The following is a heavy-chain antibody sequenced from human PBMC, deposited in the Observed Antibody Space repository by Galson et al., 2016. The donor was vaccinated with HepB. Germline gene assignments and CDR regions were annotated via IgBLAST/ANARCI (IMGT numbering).Heavy chain of an antibody. CDR1: GFTFSSYA. V-gene: IGHV3-30-3*01. J-gene: IGHJ3*02. CDR2: ISYDGSNK. CDR3: ARGGTPYDFWTTWAFDI. Sequence: SLRLSCAASGFTFSSYAMHWVRRAPGKGLEWVALISYDGSNKYYADSVKGRFTLSRDNSKNTLYLQMNSLRAGDTAVYYCARGGTPYDFWTTWAFDIWGQGTMVTVSS. D-gene: IGHD3-3*01.